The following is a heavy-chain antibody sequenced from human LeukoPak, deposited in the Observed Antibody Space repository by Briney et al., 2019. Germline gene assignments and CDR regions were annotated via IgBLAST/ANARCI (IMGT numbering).Heavy chain of an antibody. CDR2: IYYSGST. CDR3: ASNYYGSGGYSNWFDP. J-gene: IGHJ5*02. Sequence: SETLSLTCTVSGGSISSYYWSWIRQPPGKGLEWIGYIYYSGSTNYNPSLKSRVTISVDTSKNQFSLKLSSVTAADTAVYYCASNYYGSGGYSNWFDPWGQGTLVTVSS. V-gene: IGHV4-59*01. D-gene: IGHD3-10*01. CDR1: GGSISSYY.